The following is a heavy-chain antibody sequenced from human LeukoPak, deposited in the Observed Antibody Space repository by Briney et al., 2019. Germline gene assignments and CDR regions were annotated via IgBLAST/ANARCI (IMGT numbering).Heavy chain of an antibody. V-gene: IGHV3-21*01. D-gene: IGHD1-26*01. J-gene: IGHJ4*02. CDR3: ARDLSGVGATDY. CDR1: GFTFSSYS. Sequence: GGSLRLSCAASGFTFSSYSMNWDRQAPGKGLEWVSSISSSSSYIYYADSVKGRFTISRDNAKNSLYLQMNSLRAEDTAVYYCARDLSGVGATDYWGQGTLVTVSS. CDR2: ISSSSSYI.